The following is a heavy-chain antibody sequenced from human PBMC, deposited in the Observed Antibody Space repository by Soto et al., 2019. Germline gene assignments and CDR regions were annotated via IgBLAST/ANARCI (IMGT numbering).Heavy chain of an antibody. CDR1: GGSFSSYT. CDR2: IIPILGIA. CDR3: ARDKGQSYYGSGVLGDYYYYYMDV. V-gene: IGHV1-69*04. Sequence: SVKVSCKASGGSFSSYTISWVRQAPGQGLEWVGRIIPILGIANYAQKFQGRVTITADKSTSTAYMELSSLRSEDTAVYYCARDKGQSYYGSGVLGDYYYYYMDVWGKGTTVTVSS. D-gene: IGHD3-10*01. J-gene: IGHJ6*03.